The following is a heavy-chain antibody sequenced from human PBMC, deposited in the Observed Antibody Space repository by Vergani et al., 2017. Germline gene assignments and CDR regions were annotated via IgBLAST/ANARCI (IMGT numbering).Heavy chain of an antibody. Sequence: EVQLVESGGGLVKPGGSLRLSCAASGFTFSSYSMNWVRQAPGKGLEWVSSISSSSSYIYYADSGKGRFTISRDTPKNSLYLQINSLRAEDTAVYYCARDRSSLGLITMVRRNAPGYYYYMDVWGKGTTVTVSS. CDR3: ARDRSSLGLITMVRRNAPGYYYYMDV. V-gene: IGHV3-21*01. CDR2: ISSSSSYI. CDR1: GFTFSSYS. J-gene: IGHJ6*03. D-gene: IGHD3-10*01.